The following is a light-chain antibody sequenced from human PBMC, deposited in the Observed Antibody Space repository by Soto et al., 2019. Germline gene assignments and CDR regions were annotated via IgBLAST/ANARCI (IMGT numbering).Light chain of an antibody. J-gene: IGLJ1*01. V-gene: IGLV2-14*01. CDR1: SSDVGGYNY. CDR2: EVS. CDR3: TSYTSIATHV. Sequence: QSALTQPASVSASLGQSITISCTGTSSDVGGYNYVSWYQQRPGKAPKLIIFEVSHRPSGVSNRFSGTKSGNTASLTISGLQAEDETDYYCTSYTSIATHVFGTGTKVTGL.